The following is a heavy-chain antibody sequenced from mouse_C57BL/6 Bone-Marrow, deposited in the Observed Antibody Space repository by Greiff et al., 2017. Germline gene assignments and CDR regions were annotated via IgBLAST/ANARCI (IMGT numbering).Heavy chain of an antibody. CDR2: IHPNSGST. Sequence: QVQLQQPGAELVKPGASVKLSCKASGYTFTSYWMHWVKQRPGQGLEWIGMIHPNSGSTNYNEKFKSKATLTVDKSSSTAYMQLSSLTSEDSAVYYCAREGGAREATDYWGKGTTLTVSS. CDR1: GYTFTSYW. D-gene: IGHD1-1*01. CDR3: AREGGAREATDY. V-gene: IGHV1-64*01. J-gene: IGHJ2*01.